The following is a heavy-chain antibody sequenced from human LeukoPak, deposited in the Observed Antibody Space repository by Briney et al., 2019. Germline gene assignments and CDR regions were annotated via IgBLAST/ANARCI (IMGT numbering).Heavy chain of an antibody. CDR3: ARARELGRAFDI. CDR1: GYTFTAYY. V-gene: IGHV1-2*02. D-gene: IGHD7-27*01. J-gene: IGHJ3*02. CDR2: INPNSRGT. Sequence: ASVTVSFTASGYTFTAYYMHWGRQAPGQGREGMGWINPNSRGTNYAQKFQGVVAMTRDTSISTAYMELSRLRSDDTAVYYCARARELGRAFDIWGQGTMVTVSS.